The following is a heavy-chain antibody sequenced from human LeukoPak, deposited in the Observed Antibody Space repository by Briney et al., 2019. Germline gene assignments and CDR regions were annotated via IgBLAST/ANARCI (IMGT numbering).Heavy chain of an antibody. J-gene: IGHJ4*02. CDR3: ARVRSSLNFDY. Sequence: PSETLSLTCAVYGGSFSGYYWSWIRQPPGKGLEWIGEINHSGSTNYNPSLKSRVTISVDTSKNQFSLKLSSVTAADTAVYYCARVRSSLNFDYWGQGTLVTVSS. CDR1: GGSFSGYY. CDR2: INHSGST. V-gene: IGHV4-34*01. D-gene: IGHD6-13*01.